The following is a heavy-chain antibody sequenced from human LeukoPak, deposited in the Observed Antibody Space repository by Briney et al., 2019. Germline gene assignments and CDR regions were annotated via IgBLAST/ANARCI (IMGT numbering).Heavy chain of an antibody. V-gene: IGHV4-59*08. CDR2: IYYSGGT. CDR1: GGSISIYY. CDR3: ARIRDGYNRDAFDI. D-gene: IGHD5-24*01. J-gene: IGHJ3*02. Sequence: PSETLSLTCTVSGGSISIYYWNWIRQPPGKGLEWIGYIYYSGGTNYNPSLKSRVTIPVDTSRNQFSLKLSSVTAADTAVYYCARIRDGYNRDAFDIWGQGTMVTVSS.